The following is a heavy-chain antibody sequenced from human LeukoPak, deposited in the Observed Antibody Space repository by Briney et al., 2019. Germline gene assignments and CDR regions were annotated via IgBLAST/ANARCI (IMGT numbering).Heavy chain of an antibody. CDR3: ARDRPGSTVTLPRVY. Sequence: ASVKVSCKASGYTFTDHYIHWVRQGPGQGLEWMGWINSKSGGTNYAQKFQGRVTMTKDTSISTAYMELSSLRSDDTAVYYCARDRPGSTVTLPRVYWGQGILVIVSS. CDR2: INSKSGGT. CDR1: GYTFTDHY. J-gene: IGHJ4*02. V-gene: IGHV1-2*02. D-gene: IGHD4-17*01.